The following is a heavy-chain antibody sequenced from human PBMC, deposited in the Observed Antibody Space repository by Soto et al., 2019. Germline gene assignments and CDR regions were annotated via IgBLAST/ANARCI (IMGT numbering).Heavy chain of an antibody. J-gene: IGHJ6*02. V-gene: IGHV1-2*04. D-gene: IGHD4-4*01. CDR1: GYTFTGYY. Sequence: ASVKVSCKASGYTFTGYYMHWVRQAPGQGLEWMGWINPNSGGTNYAQKFQGWVTMTRDTSISTAYMELSRLRSDDTAVYYCARDQGDYSIAHYYYYGMGVWGQGTTVTVSS. CDR3: ARDQGDYSIAHYYYYGMGV. CDR2: INPNSGGT.